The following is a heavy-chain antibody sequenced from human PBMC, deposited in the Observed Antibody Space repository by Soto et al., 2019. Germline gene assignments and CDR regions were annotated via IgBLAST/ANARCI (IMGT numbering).Heavy chain of an antibody. J-gene: IGHJ4*02. CDR3: ARVWNDYFDY. Sequence: SETLALTCTVSGGSISSYYWSWIRQPPGKGLEWIGYIYYSGSTNYNPSLKSRVTISVDKSKNQFSLKLSSVTAADTAVYYCARVWNDYFDYWGQGTLVTVSS. CDR2: IYYSGST. D-gene: IGHD1-1*01. CDR1: GGSISSYY. V-gene: IGHV4-59*01.